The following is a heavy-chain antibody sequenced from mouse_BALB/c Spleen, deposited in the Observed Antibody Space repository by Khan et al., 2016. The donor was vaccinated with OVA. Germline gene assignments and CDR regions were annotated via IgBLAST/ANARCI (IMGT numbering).Heavy chain of an antibody. CDR2: IAPGSGSI. V-gene: IGHV1S41*01. CDR1: GYTFTSYW. J-gene: IGHJ4*01. Sequence: LVKPGASVKLSCKASGYTFTSYWINWIKQRPGQGLEWIGHIAPGSGSIYYSEVFKGKATLTVDTSSTTVSLQFSSLSSEDSAVYFCARSNYYGRSLYAMDDWGQGTSVTVSS. D-gene: IGHD1-1*01. CDR3: ARSNYYGRSLYAMDD.